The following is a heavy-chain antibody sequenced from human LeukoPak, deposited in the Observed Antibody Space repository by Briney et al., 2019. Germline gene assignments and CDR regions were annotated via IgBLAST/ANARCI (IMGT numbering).Heavy chain of an antibody. CDR1: GFTFSSYR. Sequence: GGSLRLSCPASGFTFSSYRMSWVRQAPAKGLEGVSAISGIGGRTYYADSVKGRFTISRDNSKNTMYLQMNSLRAEDTAVYYCAKATGMGATRGILDYWGQGTLVTVSS. V-gene: IGHV3-23*01. J-gene: IGHJ4*02. D-gene: IGHD1-26*01. CDR2: ISGIGGRT. CDR3: AKATGMGATRGILDY.